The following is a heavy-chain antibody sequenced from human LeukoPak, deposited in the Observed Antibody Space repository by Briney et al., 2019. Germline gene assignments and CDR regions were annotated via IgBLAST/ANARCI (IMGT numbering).Heavy chain of an antibody. J-gene: IGHJ6*02. V-gene: IGHV3-9*01. CDR1: GFTLDDYA. D-gene: IGHD3-16*01. Sequence: PGRSLRLSCAVSGFTLDDYAVHWVRQAPGKGLEWVAGTGWNGGIIDYAGSVKGRFTISRDNAKNSVYLQMNSLRPEDTALYYCAKGRGVRVWGGSGMDVWGQGTTVTVSS. CDR2: TGWNGGII. CDR3: AKGRGVRVWGGSGMDV.